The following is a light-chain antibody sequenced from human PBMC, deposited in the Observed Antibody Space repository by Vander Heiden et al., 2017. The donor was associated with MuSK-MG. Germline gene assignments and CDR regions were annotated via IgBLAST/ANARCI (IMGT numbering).Light chain of an antibody. J-gene: IGKJ1*01. CDR1: QNVLYSSNNKNY. CDR2: WAS. V-gene: IGKV4-1*01. Sequence: DIVMTQSPDSLAVSLGERATINCKSSQNVLYSSNNKNYLTWYQQKTGQPPRLLIYWASIRESGVHDRFSGSGSGTDFTRTISNLQAEDVAGDDGQQLWTFGQGTKVEIK. CDR3: QQLWT.